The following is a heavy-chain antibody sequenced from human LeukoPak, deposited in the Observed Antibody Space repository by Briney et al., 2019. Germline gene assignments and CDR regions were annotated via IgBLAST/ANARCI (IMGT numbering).Heavy chain of an antibody. CDR3: ARGYFDWLSTYFDY. D-gene: IGHD3-9*01. CDR2: IYTRGST. V-gene: IGHV4-61*02. J-gene: IGHJ4*02. CDR1: GGSISSGSYC. Sequence: SQTLSLTCTVSGGSISSGSYCWGWIREPAGKGLEWIGRIYTRGSTNYYPSLKSRDTISVDTSKNQFSLKLSSVTAADTAVYYCARGYFDWLSTYFDYWGQGTLVTVSS.